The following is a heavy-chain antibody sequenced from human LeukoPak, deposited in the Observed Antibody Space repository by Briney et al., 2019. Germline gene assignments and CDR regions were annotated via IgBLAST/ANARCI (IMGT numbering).Heavy chain of an antibody. V-gene: IGHV3-30-3*01. J-gene: IGHJ3*02. Sequence: GGSLRLSCAASGFTFHSYAFHWVRQAPGRGLEWVAVISHDGSSKYYADSVKGRFTISRDNSKNTLYLQMNSLRAEDTAVYYCAKDYEADAFDIWGQGTMVTVSS. CDR1: GFTFHSYA. D-gene: IGHD3-3*01. CDR3: AKDYEADAFDI. CDR2: ISHDGSSK.